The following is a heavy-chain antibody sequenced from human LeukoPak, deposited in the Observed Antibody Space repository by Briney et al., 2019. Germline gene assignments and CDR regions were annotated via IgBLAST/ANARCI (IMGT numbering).Heavy chain of an antibody. J-gene: IGHJ4*02. CDR2: INPSGSST. CDR3: ARDHSGWPGYFDY. CDR1: GYSFTSHY. V-gene: IGHV1-46*01. D-gene: IGHD6-19*01. Sequence: GASVKVSCKASGYSFTSHYMHWVRQAPGQGLEWLGLINPSGSSTLYAQKFQGRVTMTRDMSTTTDYMELSSLRSEDTAVYYCARDHSGWPGYFDYWGQGTLVTVSS.